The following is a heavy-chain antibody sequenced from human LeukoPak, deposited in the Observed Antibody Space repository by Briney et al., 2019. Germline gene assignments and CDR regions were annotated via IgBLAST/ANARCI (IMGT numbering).Heavy chain of an antibody. D-gene: IGHD2-15*01. Sequence: GGSLRLSCAASGFTFSNAWMSWVRQAPGKGLEWVGRIKSKTDGGTTDYAAPVKGRFTISRDDSKNTLYLQMNSLKTEDTAVYHCATGSCSGGSCNYGTPLDYWGQGTLVTVSS. CDR3: ATGSCSGGSCNYGTPLDY. V-gene: IGHV3-15*01. CDR1: GFTFSNAW. CDR2: IKSKTDGGTT. J-gene: IGHJ4*02.